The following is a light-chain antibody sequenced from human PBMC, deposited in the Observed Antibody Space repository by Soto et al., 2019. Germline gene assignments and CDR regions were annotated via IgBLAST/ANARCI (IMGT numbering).Light chain of an antibody. V-gene: IGKV3-15*01. CDR2: GAS. Sequence: EIVMTQSPATLSLSPGERATLSCRASQSVSSNLAWYQQKPGQAPRLLIYGASTRAPGIPARFRGRGSGTEFTLTISSLQSADFAVYYCQQYNNCPPWTFGQGTKVDIK. J-gene: IGKJ1*01. CDR1: QSVSSN. CDR3: QQYNNCPPWT.